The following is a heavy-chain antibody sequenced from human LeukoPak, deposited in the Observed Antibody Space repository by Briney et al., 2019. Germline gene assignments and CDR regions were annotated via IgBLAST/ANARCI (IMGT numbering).Heavy chain of an antibody. CDR3: ARGPFPNYYGSGSFEL. CDR1: GGSLSTYY. V-gene: IGHV4-59*12. Sequence: SETLSLTCTVSGGSLSTYYWSWLRRPPGKGLEWVGYVYFTGSPKYDPSLKTRVTISQDTSKNQFFLNLRSVTAADTAVYYCARGPFPNYYGSGSFELWGQGALVTVSS. J-gene: IGHJ4*02. CDR2: VYFTGSP. D-gene: IGHD3-10*01.